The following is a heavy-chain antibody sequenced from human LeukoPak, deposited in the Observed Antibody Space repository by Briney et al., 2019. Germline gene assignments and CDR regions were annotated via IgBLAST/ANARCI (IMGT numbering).Heavy chain of an antibody. D-gene: IGHD1-26*01. CDR1: GFTFSNAR. Sequence: GGSLRLSCAASGFTFSNARMSWVRQTPGQGLEWVSSITSGSSHIYYADSVKGRFTISRDNAKSSLYLQMNSLRAEDTAVYYCARDPYSGSYGADYYYYMDVWGKGTTVTISS. V-gene: IGHV3-21*01. CDR2: ITSGSSHI. J-gene: IGHJ6*03. CDR3: ARDPYSGSYGADYYYYMDV.